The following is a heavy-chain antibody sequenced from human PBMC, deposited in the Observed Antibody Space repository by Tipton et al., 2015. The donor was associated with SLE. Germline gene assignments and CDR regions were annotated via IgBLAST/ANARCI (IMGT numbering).Heavy chain of an antibody. Sequence: TLSLTCTVSGGSLISGGYYWSWIRRHPGKGLEWIGYIYYTGETYYNPSLTSRVSISVDTSKDQFSLRLNSVTAADTAVYFCARGKWNKLVFGMDVSGPGNPVTVPS. D-gene: IGHD1/OR15-1a*01. CDR2: IYYTGET. V-gene: IGHV4-31*03. CDR1: GGSLISGGYY. CDR3: ARGKWNKLVFGMDV. J-gene: IGHJ6*02.